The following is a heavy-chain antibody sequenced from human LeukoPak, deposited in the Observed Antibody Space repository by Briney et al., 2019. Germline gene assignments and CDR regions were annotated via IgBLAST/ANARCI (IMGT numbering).Heavy chain of an antibody. CDR1: GYTFTGYY. Sequence: ASVKVSCKASGYTFTGYYMHWVRQAPGQGLEWMGWINPNSGGTNFAQKFQGRLTMTRDTSISTAYMELSRLRSDDTAVYYCAREKRVAGSRGGFDPWGQGTLVTVSS. J-gene: IGHJ5*02. D-gene: IGHD6-19*01. V-gene: IGHV1-2*02. CDR3: AREKRVAGSRGGFDP. CDR2: INPNSGGT.